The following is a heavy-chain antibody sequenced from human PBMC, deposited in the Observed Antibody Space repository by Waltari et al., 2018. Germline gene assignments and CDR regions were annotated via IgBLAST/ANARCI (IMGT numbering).Heavy chain of an antibody. CDR3: ARRVYDIWLEYYFDY. CDR1: GYSFTSYW. V-gene: IGHV5-51*01. CDR2: NYPGDSDT. J-gene: IGHJ4*02. Sequence: EVQLVQSGAEVKKPGESLKISCKGSGYSFTSYWIGCERQMPGKGLEWMGVNYPGDSDTRYCPAFQGQVTISADKSSITAYPQWGSLKASDTAMFYCARRVYDIWLEYYFDYWGQGTLVTVSS. D-gene: IGHD3-9*01.